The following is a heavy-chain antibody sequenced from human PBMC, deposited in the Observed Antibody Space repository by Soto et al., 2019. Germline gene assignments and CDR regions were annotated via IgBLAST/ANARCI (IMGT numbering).Heavy chain of an antibody. D-gene: IGHD6-19*01. Sequence: ASVKVSCKASGYTFTGYYVHWLRQSAGQGLEWMGWINPNSGGTNYAQNFQGWVSMTRDTSISTVYMELSRLRSDDRAVYYCATSRASIAVAGETEYYFDYWGQGTLVTVSS. CDR3: ATSRASIAVAGETEYYFDY. J-gene: IGHJ4*02. V-gene: IGHV1-2*04. CDR2: INPNSGGT. CDR1: GYTFTGYY.